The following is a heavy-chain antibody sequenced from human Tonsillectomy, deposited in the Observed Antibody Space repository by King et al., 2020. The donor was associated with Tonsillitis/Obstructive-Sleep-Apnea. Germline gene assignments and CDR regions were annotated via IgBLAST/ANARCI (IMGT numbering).Heavy chain of an antibody. D-gene: IGHD6-19*01. Sequence: EVQLVESGGDLVQPGGSLRLSCAASGFTFSSYAMSWVRQAPGKGLEWVSAISGSGGSTYYADSVKGRFTISRDNSKNKLYLQMNSLRAEDTAVYYCVKDDEYSSGWYDLDCWGQGTLVTVSS. CDR3: VKDDEYSSGWYDLDC. J-gene: IGHJ4*02. CDR2: ISGSGGST. CDR1: GFTFSSYA. V-gene: IGHV3-23*04.